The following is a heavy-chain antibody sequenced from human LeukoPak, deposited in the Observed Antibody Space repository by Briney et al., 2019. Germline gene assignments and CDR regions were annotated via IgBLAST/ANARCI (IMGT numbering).Heavy chain of an antibody. D-gene: IGHD3-16*01. Sequence: PSETLSLTCTVSGGSISSFFWSWIRQPPGKGLEWIGYVYYSGSTNCNPSLKSRVTISVDTSKKQFSLKLSSATDADTAVYYCARVLDLSKRGLDAFDIWGQGTMVTVSA. J-gene: IGHJ3*02. CDR1: GGSISSFF. V-gene: IGHV4-59*01. CDR3: ARVLDLSKRGLDAFDI. CDR2: VYYSGST.